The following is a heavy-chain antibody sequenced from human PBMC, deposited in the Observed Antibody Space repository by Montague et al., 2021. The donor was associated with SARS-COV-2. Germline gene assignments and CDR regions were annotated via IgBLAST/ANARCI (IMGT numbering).Heavy chain of an antibody. D-gene: IGHD3-10*01. CDR2: INHGGNT. CDR3: ARLREGVVPAPILGVGPYYSYYYMDV. J-gene: IGHJ6*03. Sequence: SETLSLICAVYGTSFSGYYWNWIRQPPGKGLEWIGEINHGGNTKYSPSLKSRLTISADTSKNQFSLKLTSVAAADTAVYYCARLREGVVPAPILGVGPYYSYYYMDVWGRGTTVTVSS. CDR1: GTSFSGYY. V-gene: IGHV4-34*01.